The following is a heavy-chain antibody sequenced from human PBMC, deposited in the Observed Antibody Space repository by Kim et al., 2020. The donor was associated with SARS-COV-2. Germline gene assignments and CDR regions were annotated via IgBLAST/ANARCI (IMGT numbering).Heavy chain of an antibody. CDR3: AGQGVTGGGPFWFDP. J-gene: IGHJ5*02. Sequence: PSLGSRLTISVDTSKNHFSLKLSSVTAADTAVYYCAGQGVTGGGPFWFDPWGPGTLVTVSS. V-gene: IGHV4-59*08. D-gene: IGHD7-27*01.